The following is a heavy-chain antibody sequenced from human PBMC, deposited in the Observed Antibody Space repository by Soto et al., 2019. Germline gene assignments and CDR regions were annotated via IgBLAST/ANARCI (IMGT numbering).Heavy chain of an antibody. D-gene: IGHD3-9*01. Sequence: SETLSLTCTVSGGSISSSSYYWGWIRQPPGKGLEWIGSIYYSGSTYYNPSLKSRVTVSVDTSKNQFSLKLSSVTAADTAVYYCARQGYDILTGYYTYQKWGQGTLVTVS. J-gene: IGHJ4*02. CDR3: ARQGYDILTGYYTYQK. V-gene: IGHV4-39*01. CDR1: GGSISSSSYY. CDR2: IYYSGST.